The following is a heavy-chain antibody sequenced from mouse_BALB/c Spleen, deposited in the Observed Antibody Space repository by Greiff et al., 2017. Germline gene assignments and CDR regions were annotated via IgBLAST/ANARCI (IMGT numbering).Heavy chain of an antibody. CDR3: ARDVITNYYAMDY. CDR1: GFTFSSFG. J-gene: IGHJ4*01. CDR2: ISSGSSTI. Sequence: DVMLVESGGGLVQPGGSRKLSCAASGFTFSSFGMHWVRQAPEKGLEWVAYISSGSSTIYYADTVKGRFTISRDNPKNTLFLQMTSLRSEDTAMYYCARDVITNYYAMDYWGQGTSVTVSS. V-gene: IGHV5-17*02. D-gene: IGHD2-4*01.